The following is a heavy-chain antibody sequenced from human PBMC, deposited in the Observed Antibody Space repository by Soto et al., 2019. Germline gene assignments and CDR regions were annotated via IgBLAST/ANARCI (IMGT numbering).Heavy chain of an antibody. D-gene: IGHD3-10*01. Sequence: EVQLLESGGGLVQSGGSLRLSCVASGFTFKNYDMRWVRQAPGKGLEWVSGISGSGAITYYADSVRGRFTISRDNSKNTLYLQLNSLRAEDTAIYYCAKDRQFRSYYESAGHYNNWGQGTLVTVSS. V-gene: IGHV3-23*01. J-gene: IGHJ4*02. CDR1: GFTFKNYD. CDR3: AKDRQFRSYYESAGHYNN. CDR2: ISGSGAIT.